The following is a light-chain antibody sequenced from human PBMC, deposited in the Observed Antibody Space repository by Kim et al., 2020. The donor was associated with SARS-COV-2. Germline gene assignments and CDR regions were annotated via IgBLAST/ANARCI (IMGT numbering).Light chain of an antibody. V-gene: IGLV2-14*03. Sequence: SVTHPCTGTSSDVGGYNYVSWYQPHPGKAPKLMIYDVSNRPSGVSNRFSGSKSGNTASLTISGLQAEDEADYYCSSYTSSSTLDVVFGGGTQLTVL. J-gene: IGLJ2*01. CDR2: DVS. CDR3: SSYTSSSTLDVV. CDR1: SSDVGGYNY.